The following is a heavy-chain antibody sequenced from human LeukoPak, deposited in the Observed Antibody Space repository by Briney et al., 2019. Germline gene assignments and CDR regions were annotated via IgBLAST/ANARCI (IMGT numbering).Heavy chain of an antibody. D-gene: IGHD2-2*01. J-gene: IGHJ5*02. Sequence: GASVKVSCKASGYTFTGYYMHWVRQAPGQGLEWMGWINPNSGGTNYAQKFQGRVTMTRDTSISTAYMELSRLRSDDTAVYYCARVTAPCSSTSCYVRSSVFDPWGQGTLVTVSS. CDR3: ARVTAPCSSTSCYVRSSVFDP. CDR1: GYTFTGYY. CDR2: INPNSGGT. V-gene: IGHV1-2*02.